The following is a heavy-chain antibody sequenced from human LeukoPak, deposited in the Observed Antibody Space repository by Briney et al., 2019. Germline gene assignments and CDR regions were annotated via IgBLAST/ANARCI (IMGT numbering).Heavy chain of an antibody. Sequence: SETLSLTCTVSGGSVSSVGEYWNWIRQPAGRGLEWIGRIYDSGSTDYNPSLESRVSMSLDTSENQFSLKLSSVTAADTAVYYCARGGYYGAFDYWGQGTLVTVAS. J-gene: IGHJ4*02. CDR1: GGSVSSVGEY. CDR3: ARGGYYGAFDY. D-gene: IGHD3-10*01. V-gene: IGHV4-61*02. CDR2: IYDSGST.